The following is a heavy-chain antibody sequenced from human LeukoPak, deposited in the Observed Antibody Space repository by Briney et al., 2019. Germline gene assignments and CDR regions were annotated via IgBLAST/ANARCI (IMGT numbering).Heavy chain of an antibody. J-gene: IGHJ5*02. Sequence: ASVKVSCKASGYTFISYGINWVRQAPGQGLEWMGWISPYNGNTNYAQKFQGRVTMTTDTSTGTAYMELRSLKSDDTAVYYCARGEGVAARQSWFDPWGQGTLVTVSS. D-gene: IGHD6-6*01. CDR2: ISPYNGNT. V-gene: IGHV1-18*01. CDR1: GYTFISYG. CDR3: ARGEGVAARQSWFDP.